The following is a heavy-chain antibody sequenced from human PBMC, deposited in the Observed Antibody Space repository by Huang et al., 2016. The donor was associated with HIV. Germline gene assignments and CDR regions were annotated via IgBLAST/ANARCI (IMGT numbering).Heavy chain of an antibody. CDR2: ISWNSATI. Sequence: EVQLVESGGGLVQPGRSLRLSCAASGFTFDDYALHWVRQAPGKGLEVVSGISWNSATIGYADSVKGRFTISRDNAKNSLYLQMNSLRAEDMALYYCAKSPYYDILTGYYDYWGQGTLVTVSS. CDR3: AKSPYYDILTGYYDY. CDR1: GFTFDDYA. V-gene: IGHV3-9*03. D-gene: IGHD3-9*01. J-gene: IGHJ4*02.